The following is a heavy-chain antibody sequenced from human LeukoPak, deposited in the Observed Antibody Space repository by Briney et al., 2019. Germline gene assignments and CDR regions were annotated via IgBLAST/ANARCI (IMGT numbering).Heavy chain of an antibody. CDR1: GFPFSNYS. J-gene: IGHJ4*02. CDR2: ISADGIDK. V-gene: IGHV3-30*18. CDR3: AKDKGREGDY. Sequence: GRSLRLSCAASGFPFSNYSMHWVRQAPGKGLEWVAVISADGIDKYYADSVKGRFTISRDNSKNTLYLQMSSLRPEDTAVYYCAKDKGREGDYWGQGNLVTVSS.